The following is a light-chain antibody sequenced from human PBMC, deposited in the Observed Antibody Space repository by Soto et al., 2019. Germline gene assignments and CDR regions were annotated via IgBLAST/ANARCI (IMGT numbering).Light chain of an antibody. V-gene: IGKV3D-15*01. CDR1: QSISGK. Sequence: EIVMTQSPAILSVSPGERATLSCRASQSISGKLAWYQQKPGQAPRLLIYDASTRATGIPVRFSGSGSKTQFTLTISRLQAEDFAVYYCQQYNNWPPWTSGQGTKVDIK. CDR2: DAS. J-gene: IGKJ1*01. CDR3: QQYNNWPPWT.